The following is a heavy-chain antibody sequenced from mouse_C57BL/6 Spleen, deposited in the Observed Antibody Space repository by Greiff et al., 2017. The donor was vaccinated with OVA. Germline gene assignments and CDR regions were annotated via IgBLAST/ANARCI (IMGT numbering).Heavy chain of an antibody. CDR3: TRNYDYPYYFDY. J-gene: IGHJ2*01. Sequence: QVQLQQSGAELVRPGASVTLSCKASGYTFTDYEMHWVKQTPVHGLEWIGAIDPETGGTAYNQKFKGKAILTADKSSSTAYMELRSLTSEDSAVYYCTRNYDYPYYFDYWGQGTTLTVSS. V-gene: IGHV1-15*01. CDR1: GYTFTDYE. CDR2: IDPETGGT. D-gene: IGHD2-4*01.